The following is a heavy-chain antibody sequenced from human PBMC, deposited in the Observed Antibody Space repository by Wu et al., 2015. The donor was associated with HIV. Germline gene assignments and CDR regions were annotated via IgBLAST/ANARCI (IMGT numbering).Heavy chain of an antibody. V-gene: IGHV1-18*01. CDR2: VSAYDGRT. Sequence: QVPLLQSGAEVKKPGASVKVSCKASGYLFTHYGVTWVRLAPGQGLEWVGWVSAYDGRTNYAQNLQGRVTMTTDSHTETAYMELKSLTSDDTAVYFCARGGHCTQGVCYHLEYWGQGTLVTVSS. J-gene: IGHJ4*02. CDR3: ARGGHCTQGVCYHLEY. CDR1: GYLFTHYG. D-gene: IGHD2-8*01.